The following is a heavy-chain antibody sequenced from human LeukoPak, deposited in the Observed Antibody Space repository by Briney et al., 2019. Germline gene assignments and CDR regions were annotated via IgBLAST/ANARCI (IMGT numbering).Heavy chain of an antibody. CDR2: MSSSGDSI. Sequence: GGSLRLSCAASGFTFRTYTINWVRQAPGKGLQWVSSMSSSGDSIHLADSVKGRFSISRDSANNSLYLQMNSLGAEDTAVYYCASSGYDLDWYFDLWGRGTLVTVSS. V-gene: IGHV3-21*01. J-gene: IGHJ2*01. CDR3: ASSGYDLDWYFDL. CDR1: GFTFRTYT. D-gene: IGHD5-12*01.